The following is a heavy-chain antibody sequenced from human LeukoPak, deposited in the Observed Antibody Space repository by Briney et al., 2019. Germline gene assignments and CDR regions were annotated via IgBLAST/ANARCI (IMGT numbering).Heavy chain of an antibody. CDR2: IYGGGST. J-gene: IGHJ6*02. CDR1: GFTVSSNY. V-gene: IGHV3-66*01. Sequence: GGSLRLSCAASGFTVSSNYMSWVRQAPGKGLEWVSVIYGGGSTYHADSVKGRFTISRDNSKNTLYLQMNSLRAEDTAVYYCARGSGGYYDSGRRYYYGMDVWGQGTTVTVSS. CDR3: ARGSGGYYDSGRRYYYGMDV. D-gene: IGHD3-22*01.